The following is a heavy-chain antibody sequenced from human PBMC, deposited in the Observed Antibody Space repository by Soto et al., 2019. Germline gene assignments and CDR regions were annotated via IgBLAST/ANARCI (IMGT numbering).Heavy chain of an antibody. V-gene: IGHV3-30*18. CDR3: AKIRLRSLPINYYYYGMDV. CDR2: ISYDGSNK. CDR1: GFTFSSYG. D-gene: IGHD3-3*01. J-gene: IGHJ6*02. Sequence: GGSLRLSCAASGFTFSSYGMHWVRQAPGKGLEWVAVISYDGSNKYYADSVKGRFTISRDNSKNTLYLQMNSLRAEDTAVYYCAKIRLRSLPINYYYYGMDVWGQGTTVTVSS.